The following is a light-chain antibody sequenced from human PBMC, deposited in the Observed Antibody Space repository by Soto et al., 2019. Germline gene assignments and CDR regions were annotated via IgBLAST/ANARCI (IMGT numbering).Light chain of an antibody. Sequence: EIVLTQSPGTLSLSPGERATLSCRASQSVSSSSYLAWYQQKPGQAPRLLIYGASSRATGIPDRFSGSGSGTVFTLTISRLEPEDFAVYYCHQYGSSPSYPCGQGPKLEIK. CDR2: GAS. J-gene: IGKJ2*01. V-gene: IGKV3-20*01. CDR1: QSVSSSSY. CDR3: HQYGSSPSYP.